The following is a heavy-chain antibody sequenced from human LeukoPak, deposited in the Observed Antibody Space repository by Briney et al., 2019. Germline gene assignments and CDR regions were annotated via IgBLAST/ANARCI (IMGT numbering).Heavy chain of an antibody. CDR3: ARDYYGSGSYDRFDY. CDR2: ISSSSSHI. CDR1: GFTFSSYS. Sequence: GGSLRLSCAASGFTFSSYSMNWVRQAPGKGLEWVSSISSSSSHIYYADSVKGRFTISRDNAKNSLYLQMNSLRAEDTAVYYCARDYYGSGSYDRFDYWGQGTLVTVSS. V-gene: IGHV3-21*01. D-gene: IGHD3-10*01. J-gene: IGHJ4*02.